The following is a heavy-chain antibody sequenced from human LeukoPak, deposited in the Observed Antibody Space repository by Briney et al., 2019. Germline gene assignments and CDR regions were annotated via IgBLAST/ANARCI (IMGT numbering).Heavy chain of an antibody. CDR3: ARDKGQRLRFLEWFPFDP. CDR1: GYTFTSYG. D-gene: IGHD3-3*01. J-gene: IGHJ5*02. CDR2: ISAYNGNT. Sequence: ASVKVSCKASGYTFTSYGISWVRQAPGQGLEWMGWISAYNGNTNYAQKLQGRVTMTTDTSTNTAYMELRSLRSDDTAVYYCARDKGQRLRFLEWFPFDPWGQGTLVTVSS. V-gene: IGHV1-18*01.